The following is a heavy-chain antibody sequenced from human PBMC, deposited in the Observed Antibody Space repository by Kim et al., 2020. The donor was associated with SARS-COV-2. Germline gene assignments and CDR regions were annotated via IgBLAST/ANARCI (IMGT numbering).Heavy chain of an antibody. J-gene: IGHJ3*02. V-gene: IGHV4-39*02. D-gene: IGHD3-10*01. Sequence: SETLSLTCTVSGGSISSSSYYWGWIRQPPGKGLEWIGSIYYSGSTYYNPSLKSRVTISVDTSKNQFSLKLSSVTAADTAVYYCAREDRPGVIITLTESGDAFDIWGQGTMVTVSS. CDR1: GGSISSSSYY. CDR2: IYYSGST. CDR3: AREDRPGVIITLTESGDAFDI.